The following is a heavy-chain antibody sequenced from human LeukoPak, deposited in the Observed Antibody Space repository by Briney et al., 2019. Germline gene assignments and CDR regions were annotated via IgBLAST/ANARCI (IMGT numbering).Heavy chain of an antibody. J-gene: IGHJ4*02. CDR1: GFTFSSYG. D-gene: IGHD3-9*01. V-gene: IGHV3-33*03. Sequence: GRSLRLSCAASGFTFSSYGMHWVRQAPGKGLEWVAVIWYDGSNKYYADSVKGRFTISRDNSKSTLYLQMNCLRAEDTAVYYCAAKEGLTGYLSGSFDYWGQGTLVPVSS. CDR3: AAKEGLTGYLSGSFDY. CDR2: IWYDGSNK.